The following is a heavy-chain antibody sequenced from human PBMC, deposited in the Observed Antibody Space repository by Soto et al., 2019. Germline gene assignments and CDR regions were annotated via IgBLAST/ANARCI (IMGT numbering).Heavy chain of an antibody. Sequence: SVKVSCKASGGTFSSYAISWVRQAPGQGLEWMGGIIPIFGTANYAQKFQGRVTITADESTSTAYMELSSLRSEDTAVYYCARDGLRDYDILTGYPLWYYYYGMDVWGQGTTVTVSS. V-gene: IGHV1-69*13. CDR1: GGTFSSYA. D-gene: IGHD3-9*01. CDR2: IIPIFGTA. CDR3: ARDGLRDYDILTGYPLWYYYYGMDV. J-gene: IGHJ6*02.